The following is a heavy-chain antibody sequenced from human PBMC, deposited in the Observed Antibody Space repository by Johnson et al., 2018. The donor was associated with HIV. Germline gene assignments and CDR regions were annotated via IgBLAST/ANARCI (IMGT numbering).Heavy chain of an antibody. CDR2: IKSKTEGGTT. Sequence: KGLEWVGRIKSKTEGGTTDYAAPVKGRFTLSRDDSENTLYLQMNSLKTEDTAVYYCATGGNTMYYDYVWGSYRSPDTFDIWGQGTMVTVSS. D-gene: IGHD3-16*02. V-gene: IGHV3-15*01. CDR3: ATGGNTMYYDYVWGSYRSPDTFDI. J-gene: IGHJ3*02.